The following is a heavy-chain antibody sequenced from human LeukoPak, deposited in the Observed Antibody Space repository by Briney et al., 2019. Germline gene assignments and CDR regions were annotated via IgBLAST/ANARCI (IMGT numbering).Heavy chain of an antibody. Sequence: GGSLRLSCAASGFTFSSYAMHWVRQAPGKGLEWVAVISYDGSNKYYADSVKGRFTISRDNSKNTLYLQMNSLRAEDTAVYYCARGRISGHNLFDYWGQGTLVTVSS. D-gene: IGHD5-12*01. V-gene: IGHV3-30-3*01. J-gene: IGHJ4*02. CDR3: ARGRISGHNLFDY. CDR1: GFTFSSYA. CDR2: ISYDGSNK.